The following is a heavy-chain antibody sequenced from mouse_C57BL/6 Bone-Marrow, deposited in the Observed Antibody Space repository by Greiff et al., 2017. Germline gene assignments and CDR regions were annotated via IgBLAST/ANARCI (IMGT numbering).Heavy chain of an antibody. CDR2: IDPENGDT. Sequence: VQLQQSGAELVRPGASVKLSCTASGFNITDDYMHWVKQRPGQSLEWIGWIDPENGDTDYASKFKGKATITADTSSNTAYLQFSSLTSEDTAVYYCASRYGEAGLAYWGQGTLVTVSA. V-gene: IGHV14-4*01. CDR3: ASRYGEAGLAY. J-gene: IGHJ3*01. D-gene: IGHD1-1*02. CDR1: GFNITDDY.